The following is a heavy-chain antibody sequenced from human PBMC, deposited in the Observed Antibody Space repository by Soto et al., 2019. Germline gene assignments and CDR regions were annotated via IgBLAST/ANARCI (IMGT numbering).Heavy chain of an antibody. Sequence: GASVKVSCKASGGTFSSYTISWVRQAPGQGLEWMGRIIPIPGIANYAQKFQGRVTITADKSTSTAYMELSSLRSEDTAVYYCAREGIAAPWQSYGMDVWGQGTTVTVSS. CDR1: GGTFSSYT. J-gene: IGHJ6*02. CDR3: AREGIAAPWQSYGMDV. V-gene: IGHV1-69*04. CDR2: IIPIPGIA. D-gene: IGHD6-13*01.